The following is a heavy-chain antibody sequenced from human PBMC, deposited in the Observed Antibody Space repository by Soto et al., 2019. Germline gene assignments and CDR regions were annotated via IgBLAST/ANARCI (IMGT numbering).Heavy chain of an antibody. J-gene: IGHJ6*02. D-gene: IGHD1-1*01. CDR1: GFTFSSYS. CDR3: ARVQRETGTTKDGMDV. CDR2: ISSSSSTI. V-gene: IGHV3-48*01. Sequence: GGSLRLSCAASGFTFSSYSMNWVRQAPGKGLEWVSYISSSSSTIYYADSVKGRFTISRDNAKNSLYLQMNSLRGEDTAVYYCARVQRETGTTKDGMDVWGQGTTVTV.